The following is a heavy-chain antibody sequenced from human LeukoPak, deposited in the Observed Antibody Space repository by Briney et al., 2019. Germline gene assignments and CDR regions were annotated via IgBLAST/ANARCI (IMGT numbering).Heavy chain of an antibody. CDR1: GGSISSSNW. CDR2: IYHSGST. J-gene: IGHJ4*02. CDR3: ARGYSGYRPHPLYYFDY. Sequence: PSGTLSLTCAVSGGSISSSNWWNWVRQPPGKGLEWIGEIYHSGSTNYNPSLKSRVTISVDKSKNQFSLKLSSVTAADTAVYYCARGYSGYRPHPLYYFDYWGQGTLVTVSS. V-gene: IGHV4-4*02. D-gene: IGHD5-12*01.